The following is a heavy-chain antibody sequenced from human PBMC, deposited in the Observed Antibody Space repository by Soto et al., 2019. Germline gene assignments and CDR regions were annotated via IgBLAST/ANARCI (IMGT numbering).Heavy chain of an antibody. D-gene: IGHD3-3*01. Sequence: SETLSLTCTVSGGSISSSSYYWGWIRQPPGKGLEWIGSIYYSGSTYYNPSLKSRVTISVDTSKNQFSLKLSSVTAADTAVYYCARHGGGDDFWSGYYFDYWGQGTLVTVSS. CDR1: GGSISSSSYY. CDR3: ARHGGGDDFWSGYYFDY. J-gene: IGHJ4*02. V-gene: IGHV4-39*01. CDR2: IYYSGST.